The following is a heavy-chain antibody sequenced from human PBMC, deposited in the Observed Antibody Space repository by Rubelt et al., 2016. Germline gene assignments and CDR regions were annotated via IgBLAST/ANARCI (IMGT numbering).Heavy chain of an antibody. V-gene: IGHV1-18*01. Sequence: QVQLVQSGAEVKKPGASVKVSCKASGYTFTSYGISWVRQAPGQGLEWMGWISAYNGNTNYALKLQVRVTMTADTSRGRGYVELRSLRSDDRGVYYCARERDDYGDYWGQGTLVTVS. D-gene: IGHD5-24*01. CDR2: ISAYNGNT. CDR3: ARERDDYGDY. CDR1: GYTFTSYG. J-gene: IGHJ4*02.